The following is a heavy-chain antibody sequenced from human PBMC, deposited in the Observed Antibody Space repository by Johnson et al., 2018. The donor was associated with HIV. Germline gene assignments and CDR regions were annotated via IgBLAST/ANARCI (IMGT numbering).Heavy chain of an antibody. Sequence: VQLVESGGGLVKPGGSLRLSCAASGFTFSNVWMTWVRQAPGKGLEWVGRIKRKIEGATTDYAAPVKGRFTISRDDSKNTLYLQMNSLTTEDTAVYYCTTAIVIDAFDIWGQGTMVTVSS. V-gene: IGHV3-15*01. CDR2: IKRKIEGATT. D-gene: IGHD3-16*02. J-gene: IGHJ3*02. CDR3: TTAIVIDAFDI. CDR1: GFTFSNVW.